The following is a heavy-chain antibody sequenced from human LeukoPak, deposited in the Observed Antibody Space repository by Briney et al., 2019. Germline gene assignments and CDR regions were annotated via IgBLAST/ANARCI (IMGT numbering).Heavy chain of an antibody. J-gene: IGHJ5*02. CDR1: GASVSRRYYY. D-gene: IGHD6-13*01. V-gene: IGHV4-39*01. Sequence: PSETLSLTCTVSGASVSRRYYYLGWIRQPPGKALEWIGNIYYGGSTYYNPSLESRITISVDTSKNRFSLRLTSVTAADTAVYYCVRHLAAVAPFGPWRQGTLVTVSS. CDR2: IYYGGST. CDR3: VRHLAAVAPFGP.